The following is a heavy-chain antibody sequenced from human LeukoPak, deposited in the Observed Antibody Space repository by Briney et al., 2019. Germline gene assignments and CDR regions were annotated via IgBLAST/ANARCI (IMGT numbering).Heavy chain of an antibody. J-gene: IGHJ4*02. V-gene: IGHV1-69*04. Sequence: SVKVSCKASGGTFSSYAISWVRQAPGQGLEWMGRIIPILGIANYAQKFQGRVTITADKSTSTAYMELSSLRSEDTAVYYCARGYQQLVVLFDYWGQGTLVTVSS. CDR2: IIPILGIA. D-gene: IGHD6-13*01. CDR1: GGTFSSYA. CDR3: ARGYQQLVVLFDY.